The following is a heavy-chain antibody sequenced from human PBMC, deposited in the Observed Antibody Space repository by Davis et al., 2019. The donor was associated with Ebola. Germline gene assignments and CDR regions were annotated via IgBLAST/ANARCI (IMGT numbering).Heavy chain of an antibody. CDR3: AREKNYYGDFGPLDY. J-gene: IGHJ4*02. V-gene: IGHV1-69*13. D-gene: IGHD4-17*01. CDR2: IIPIFGTA. CDR1: GGTFSSYA. Sequence: SVKVSCKASGGTFSSYAISWVRQAPGQGLEWMGGIIPIFGTANYAQKFQGRVTITAVESTSTAYMELSSLRSEDTAVYYCAREKNYYGDFGPLDYWGQGTLVTVSS.